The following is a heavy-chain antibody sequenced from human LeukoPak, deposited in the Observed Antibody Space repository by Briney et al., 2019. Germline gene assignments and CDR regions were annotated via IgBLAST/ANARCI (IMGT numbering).Heavy chain of an antibody. J-gene: IGHJ4*02. Sequence: GASVNVSCKVSGYTLTELSMHWVRQAPGKGLEWMGGFDPEDGETIYAQKFQGRVTMTEDTSTDTAYMELSSLRSEDTAVYYCARPPEAGYSSGWYRYWGQGTLVTVSS. D-gene: IGHD6-19*01. CDR1: GYTLTELS. CDR3: ARPPEAGYSSGWYRY. V-gene: IGHV1-24*01. CDR2: FDPEDGET.